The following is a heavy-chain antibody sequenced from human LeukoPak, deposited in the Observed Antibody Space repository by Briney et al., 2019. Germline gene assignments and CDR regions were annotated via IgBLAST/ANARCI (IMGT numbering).Heavy chain of an antibody. Sequence: SETLSLTCTVSGGSISSGDYYWSWIRQPPGKGLEWIVYIYYSGSTYYNPSLKSRVTISVDTSKNQFSLKLSSVTGADTAVYYCARRLSSDEVTTFDYWGQGTLVTVSS. CDR1: GGSISSGDYY. CDR3: ARRLSSDEVTTFDY. J-gene: IGHJ4*02. CDR2: IYYSGST. D-gene: IGHD4-17*01. V-gene: IGHV4-30-4*01.